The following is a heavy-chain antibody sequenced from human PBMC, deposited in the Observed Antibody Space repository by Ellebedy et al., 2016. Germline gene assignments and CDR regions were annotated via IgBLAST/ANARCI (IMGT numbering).Heavy chain of an antibody. CDR1: GFTFSRYW. CDR3: AREESGSWFYTFDY. Sequence: GGSLRLSCSASGFTFSRYWMSWVRQAPGKGLEWVANIKWDGSEIHYVDSVKGRSTISRDNAKNSLYLQMNSLRAEDTAVYYCAREESGSWFYTFDYWGQGILVSVSS. CDR2: IKWDGSEI. J-gene: IGHJ4*02. V-gene: IGHV3-7*01. D-gene: IGHD3-10*01.